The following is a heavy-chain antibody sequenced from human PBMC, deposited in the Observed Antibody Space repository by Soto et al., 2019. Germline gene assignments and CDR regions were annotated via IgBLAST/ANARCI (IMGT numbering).Heavy chain of an antibody. Sequence: SETLSLTCAVYGGSFSGYYWSWIRQPPGKGLEWIGEINHSGSTNYNPSLKSRVTISVDTSKNQFSLKLSSVTAADTAVYYCARFGTTGNYYYYYMDVWGKGTTVTVSS. V-gene: IGHV4-34*01. CDR2: INHSGST. J-gene: IGHJ6*03. CDR3: ARFGTTGNYYYYYMDV. CDR1: GGSFSGYY. D-gene: IGHD1-7*01.